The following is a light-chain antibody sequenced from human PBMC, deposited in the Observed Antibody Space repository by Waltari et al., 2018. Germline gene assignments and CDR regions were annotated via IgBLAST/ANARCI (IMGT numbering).Light chain of an antibody. CDR2: EVS. CDR3: SSYTSSSTPNWV. Sequence: QSALTQPASVSGSPGQSITISCTGTSSEVGGYNYVSSSQQHPGKAPKLMIYEVSNRPSGVSNRFSGSKSGNTASLTISGLQAEDEADYYCSSYTSSSTPNWVFGGGTKLTVL. V-gene: IGLV2-14*01. CDR1: SSEVGGYNY. J-gene: IGLJ3*02.